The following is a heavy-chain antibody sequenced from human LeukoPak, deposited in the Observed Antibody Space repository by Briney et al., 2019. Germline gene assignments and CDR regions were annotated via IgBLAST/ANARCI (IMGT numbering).Heavy chain of an antibody. CDR1: GGSFSGYY. D-gene: IGHD4-11*01. Sequence: SETLSLTCAVYGGSFSGYYWSWIRQPPGKGLEWIGEINKSGSTNYNPSLKSRVTISVDTSKNQFSLKLSSVTAADTAVYYCARGGGYSNSLVYYYYYGMDVWGQGTTVTVSS. J-gene: IGHJ6*02. V-gene: IGHV4-34*01. CDR3: ARGGGYSNSLVYYYYYGMDV. CDR2: INKSGST.